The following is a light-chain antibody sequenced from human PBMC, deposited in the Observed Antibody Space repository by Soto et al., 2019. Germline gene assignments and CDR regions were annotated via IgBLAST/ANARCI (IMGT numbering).Light chain of an antibody. J-gene: IGKJ1*01. V-gene: IGKV1-5*03. CDR1: QSISPW. Sequence: DIQMTQSPSTLSASVGDRVTITCRASQSISPWLAWYQQKPGKAPKLLIYKASSLESGVPSRFSGSGSGTEFTLTISNLQPDDFATYYCQHYKTYSRTFGQGTKVEIK. CDR2: KAS. CDR3: QHYKTYSRT.